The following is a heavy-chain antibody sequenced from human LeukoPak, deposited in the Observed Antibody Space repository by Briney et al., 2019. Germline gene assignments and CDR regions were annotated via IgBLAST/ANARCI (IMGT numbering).Heavy chain of an antibody. V-gene: IGHV3-23*01. CDR1: GFTLSSYA. J-gene: IGHJ4*02. CDR3: AKAPVTTCRGAYCYPFDY. D-gene: IGHD2-21*01. Sequence: GGSLRLSCAASGFTLSSYAMSWVRQAPGKGLEWVSAISDSGNTYHADSVKGRFTISRDSSKNTLFLQMNRLRPEDAAVYYCAKAPVTTCRGAYCYPFDYWGQGTLVTASS. CDR2: ISDSGNT.